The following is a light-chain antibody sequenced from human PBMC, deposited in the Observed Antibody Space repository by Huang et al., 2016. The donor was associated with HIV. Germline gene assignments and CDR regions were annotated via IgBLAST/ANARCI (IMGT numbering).Light chain of an antibody. CDR3: QQYDNVPPYT. J-gene: IGKJ2*01. V-gene: IGKV1-33*01. CDR2: GAS. Sequence: DIQMTQSPSSLSASVGDRVTIICQASQDINTYVNWYQQKPGKAPKLLIYGASNLEAGVPSRFSGSGSGTDFTFTISSLQPEDVATYYCQQYDNVPPYTFGQGTKLEIK. CDR1: QDINTY.